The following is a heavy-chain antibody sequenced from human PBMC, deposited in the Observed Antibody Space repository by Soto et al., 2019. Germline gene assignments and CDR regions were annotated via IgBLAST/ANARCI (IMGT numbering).Heavy chain of an antibody. CDR3: ARGKGNNWNYIWFDP. CDR1: GFTFSSYG. CDR2: VSYDGNDK. V-gene: IGHV3-30*03. J-gene: IGHJ5*02. Sequence: VQLVESGGGVVQPGRSLRLSCAASGFTFSSYGMHWVRQAPGKGLEWVAGVSYDGNDKYCADSVKGRFTISRDNSKNTLYLQMNSLRVEDTAVYYCARGKGNNWNYIWFDPWGQGTLVTVSS. D-gene: IGHD1-20*01.